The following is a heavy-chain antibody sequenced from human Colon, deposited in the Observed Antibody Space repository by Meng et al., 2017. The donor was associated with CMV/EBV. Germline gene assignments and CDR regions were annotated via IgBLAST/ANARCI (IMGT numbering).Heavy chain of an antibody. CDR2: VNGDGSST. J-gene: IGHJ4*02. Sequence: GESLKISCAGSGFTFSSYWMHWVRQAPGKGLVWVSRVNGDGSSTNYAASVRGRFSISRDNAKSTVYLEMNGLRAEDTAVYYCAYTNGRHGVPDFWGQGTLVTVSS. CDR1: GFTFSSYW. CDR3: AYTNGRHGVPDF. D-gene: IGHD2-8*01. V-gene: IGHV3-74*01.